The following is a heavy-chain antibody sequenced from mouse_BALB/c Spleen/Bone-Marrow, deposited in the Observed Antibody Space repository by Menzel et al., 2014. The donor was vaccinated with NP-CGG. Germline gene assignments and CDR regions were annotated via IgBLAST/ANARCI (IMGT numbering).Heavy chain of an antibody. Sequence: QVQLKESGAELVRPGTSVKISCKASGYAFTNYWLGWVKQRPGHGLEWIGNIYPGGGHIYYNEKFKGKATLTADKSSSTAYIQLSSLTSEDSAVYFCARRDYDGYPYALDYLGQGTSVTGSS. V-gene: IGHV1-63*01. CDR3: ARRDYDGYPYALDY. CDR2: IYPGGGHI. CDR1: GYAFTNYW. D-gene: IGHD2-3*01. J-gene: IGHJ4*01.